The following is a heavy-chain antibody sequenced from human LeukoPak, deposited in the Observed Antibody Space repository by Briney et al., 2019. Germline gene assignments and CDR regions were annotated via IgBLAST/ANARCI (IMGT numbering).Heavy chain of an antibody. CDR2: ISGSGGST. Sequence: GGSLRLSCAASGFTFSSYAMSWVRQAPGKGLEWVSAISGSGGSTYYADSVKGRFTISRDNSKNTLYLQMNSLRAEDTAVYYCAKPPGIMITFGGVISRGGQGTLVTVSS. D-gene: IGHD3-16*02. CDR3: AKPPGIMITFGGVISR. V-gene: IGHV3-23*01. J-gene: IGHJ4*02. CDR1: GFTFSSYA.